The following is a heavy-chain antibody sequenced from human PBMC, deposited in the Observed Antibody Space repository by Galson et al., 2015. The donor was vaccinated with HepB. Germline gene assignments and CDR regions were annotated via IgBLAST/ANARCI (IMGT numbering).Heavy chain of an antibody. CDR1: GSTFSSYT. CDR3: TRGEWELAGIDY. J-gene: IGHJ4*02. V-gene: IGHV1-69*10. D-gene: IGHD4-23*01. Sequence: SVKVSCKASGSTFSSYTMGWVRQAPGQGLEWMGGIIPLLGIAKYAQNFQGRVTITADKSTSTTYMELSSLRYDDTAMYYCTRGEWELAGIDYWGQGTLVTVSS. CDR2: IIPLLGIA.